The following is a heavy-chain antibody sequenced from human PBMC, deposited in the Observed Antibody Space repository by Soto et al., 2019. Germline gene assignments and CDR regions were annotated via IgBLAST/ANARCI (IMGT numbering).Heavy chain of an antibody. Sequence: SETLSLTCTVSGGSISSYYWSWIRQPPGKGLEWIGYIYYSGSTNYNPSLKSRVTISVDTSKNQFSLKLSSVTAADTAVYYCARSRAGATTFDYWGQGTLVTVSS. V-gene: IGHV4-59*01. CDR1: GGSISSYY. CDR3: ARSRAGATTFDY. D-gene: IGHD1-26*01. CDR2: IYYSGST. J-gene: IGHJ4*02.